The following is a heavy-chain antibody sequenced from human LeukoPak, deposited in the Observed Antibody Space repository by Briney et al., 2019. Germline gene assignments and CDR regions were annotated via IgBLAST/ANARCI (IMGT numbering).Heavy chain of an antibody. V-gene: IGHV5-51*01. CDR1: GYSFTSYW. CDR2: IYPGDFDT. J-gene: IGHJ4*02. Sequence: GESLKISCKGSGYSFTSYWIGWVRQMPGKGLEWMGIIYPGDFDTRYSPSFQGQVTISADTSISTAYVQWNSLKSSDTAMYYCARRSLNYYDSSGFYFDSWGQGTLVTVSS. CDR3: ARRSLNYYDSSGFYFDS. D-gene: IGHD3-22*01.